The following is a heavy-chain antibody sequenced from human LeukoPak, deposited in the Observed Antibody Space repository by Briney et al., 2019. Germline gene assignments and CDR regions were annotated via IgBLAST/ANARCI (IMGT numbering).Heavy chain of an antibody. CDR3: ARRCWGYYDSCFDY. Sequence: PSETLSLTCTVSGGSISSSSYYWGWIRQPPGKGLEWIGSIYYSGSTYYNPSLKSRVTISVDTSKNQFSLKLSSVTAADTAVYYCARRCWGYYDSCFDYWGQGTLVTVSS. D-gene: IGHD3-22*01. CDR2: IYYSGST. J-gene: IGHJ4*02. V-gene: IGHV4-39*01. CDR1: GGSISSSSYY.